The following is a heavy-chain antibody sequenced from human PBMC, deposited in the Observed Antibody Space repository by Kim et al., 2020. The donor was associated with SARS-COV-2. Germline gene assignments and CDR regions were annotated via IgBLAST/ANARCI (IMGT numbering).Heavy chain of an antibody. CDR1: GGSISSSSYY. J-gene: IGHJ6*02. CDR2: IYYSGST. D-gene: IGHD3-3*01. CDR3: ASQPPYYDFWSGHNSGMDV. Sequence: SETLSLTCTVSGGSISSSSYYWGWIRQPPGKGLEWIGSIYYSGSTYYNPSLKSRVTISVDTSKNQFSLKLSSVTAADTAVYYCASQPPYYDFWSGHNSGMDVWGQGTTVTVSS. V-gene: IGHV4-39*01.